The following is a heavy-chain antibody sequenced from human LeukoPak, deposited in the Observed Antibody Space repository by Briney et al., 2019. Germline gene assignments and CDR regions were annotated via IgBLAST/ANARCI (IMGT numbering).Heavy chain of an antibody. CDR2: ITGSGDTT. V-gene: IGHV3-23*01. Sequence: GGSLRLSCAASGFIFRNYAMSWVRQAPGKGLEWVSAITGSGDTTYYADSVKGRFTISRDNSKNTLYVEMNTLRAEDTAVYYYAKWGDYDILTGYYVSDFWGQGTLVTVSS. CDR3: AKWGDYDILTGYYVSDF. CDR1: GFIFRNYA. J-gene: IGHJ4*02. D-gene: IGHD3-9*01.